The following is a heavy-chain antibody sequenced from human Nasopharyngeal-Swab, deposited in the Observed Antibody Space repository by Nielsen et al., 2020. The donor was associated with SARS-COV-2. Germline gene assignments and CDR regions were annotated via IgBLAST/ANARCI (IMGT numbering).Heavy chain of an antibody. CDR3: AGGLAAAGTIYYYYYGMDV. CDR2: IYYSGST. Sequence: ESLKISCTVSGGSISSYYWSWIRQPPGKGLEWIGYIYYSGSTNYNPSLKSRVTISVDTSKNQFSLKLSSVTAADTAVYYCAGGLAAAGTIYYYYYGMDVWGQGTTVTVSS. D-gene: IGHD6-13*01. V-gene: IGHV4-59*13. CDR1: GGSISSYY. J-gene: IGHJ6*02.